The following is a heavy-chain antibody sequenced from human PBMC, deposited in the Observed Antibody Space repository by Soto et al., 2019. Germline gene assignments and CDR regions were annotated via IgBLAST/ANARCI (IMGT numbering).Heavy chain of an antibody. D-gene: IGHD3-22*01. CDR2: INPSGGST. J-gene: IGHJ4*02. Sequence: GASVKVSCKASGYTFTSYYMHWVRQAPGQGLEWMGIINPSGGSTSYAQKFQGRVTMTRDTSTSTAYMELSSLRSEDTAVYYCARGGLYYDSSGRTTPVDYWGQGTLVTVSS. CDR3: ARGGLYYDSSGRTTPVDY. CDR1: GYTFTSYY. V-gene: IGHV1-46*01.